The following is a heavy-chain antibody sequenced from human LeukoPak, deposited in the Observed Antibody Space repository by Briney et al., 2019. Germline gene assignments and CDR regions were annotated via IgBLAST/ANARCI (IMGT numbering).Heavy chain of an antibody. D-gene: IGHD1-14*01. CDR2: ISGSGGST. J-gene: IGHJ4*02. V-gene: IGHV3-23*01. CDR1: GFTFSSYA. CDR3: ARARYNNGLDY. Sequence: GGPLRLSCAASGFTFSSYAMSWVRQAPGKGLEWVSAISGSGGSTYYADSVKGRFTISRDNAKNTLYLQMNSLRAEDTAVYYCARARYNNGLDYWGQGTLVSAST.